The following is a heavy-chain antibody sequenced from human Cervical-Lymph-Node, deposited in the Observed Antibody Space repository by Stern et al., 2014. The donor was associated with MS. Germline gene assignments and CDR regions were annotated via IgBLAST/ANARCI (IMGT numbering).Heavy chain of an antibody. CDR2: IWYDGSNK. CDR1: GFTFSSYG. CDR3: ARDALSGMDV. Sequence: QVQLVESGGGVVQPGRSLRLSCAASGFTFSSYGMHWVRQAPGKGLAWVAVIWYDGSNKYYADSVKGRFTISRDNSKNTLYLQMNSLRAEDTAVYYCARDALSGMDVWGQGTTVTVSS. V-gene: IGHV3-33*01. J-gene: IGHJ6*02.